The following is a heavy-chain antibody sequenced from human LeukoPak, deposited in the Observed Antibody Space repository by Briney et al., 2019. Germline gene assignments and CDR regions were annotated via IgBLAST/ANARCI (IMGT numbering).Heavy chain of an antibody. Sequence: ASVKVSCKASGYTFTSYGISWVRQAPGQGLEWMGWISAYNGNTNYAQKLQGRVTMTKDTSTSTAYMELRSLRSDDTAVYYCARDGYKDYYYYGMDVWGQGTTITVSS. V-gene: IGHV1-18*01. CDR2: ISAYNGNT. J-gene: IGHJ6*02. CDR1: GYTFTSYG. D-gene: IGHD5-24*01. CDR3: ARDGYKDYYYYGMDV.